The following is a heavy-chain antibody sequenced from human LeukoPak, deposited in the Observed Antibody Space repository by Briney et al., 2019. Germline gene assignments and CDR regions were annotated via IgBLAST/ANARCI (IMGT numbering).Heavy chain of an antibody. CDR3: ARDLFFSDAGYSSGWRAEYFHH. CDR1: GFTFSSHW. J-gene: IGHJ1*01. Sequence: GGSLRLSCAASGFTFSSHWMHWVRQPPGKGLVWVSRINGAGSSTSYADSVKGRFTVSRDNAKNTLNLQMNSLRAEDTAVYYCARDLFFSDAGYSSGWRAEYFHHWGQGTLVTVSS. CDR2: INGAGSST. V-gene: IGHV3-74*01. D-gene: IGHD6-19*01.